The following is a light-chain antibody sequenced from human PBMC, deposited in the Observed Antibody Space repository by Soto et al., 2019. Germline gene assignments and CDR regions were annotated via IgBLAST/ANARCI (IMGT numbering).Light chain of an antibody. V-gene: IGKV3-20*01. Sequence: EIVLTQSPGTLSLSPGERATLSCRASQSVYNNYLAWYQQKPGQAPRLLINAASGRATGIPDRFSGSGSGTDFTLTISRLEPEDFAVYYCQQYAALXTFGQGTRLEIK. J-gene: IGKJ5*01. CDR1: QSVYNNY. CDR2: AAS. CDR3: QQYAALXT.